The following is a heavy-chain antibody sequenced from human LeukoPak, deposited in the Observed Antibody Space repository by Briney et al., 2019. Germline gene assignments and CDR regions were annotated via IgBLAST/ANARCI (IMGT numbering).Heavy chain of an antibody. CDR1: GASVNSTIYY. Sequence: SETLSLTCAVSGASVNSTIYYWVWIRLPPGKGLEWIGSIYFSGKTYYNPSLESRVTMSLDTSKNQFSLKLRSVAAADTAVYYCARGVGVVFYYMDVRGKGTTVTVSS. D-gene: IGHD3-3*01. J-gene: IGHJ6*03. CDR3: ARGVGVVFYYMDV. V-gene: IGHV4-39*07. CDR2: IYFSGKT.